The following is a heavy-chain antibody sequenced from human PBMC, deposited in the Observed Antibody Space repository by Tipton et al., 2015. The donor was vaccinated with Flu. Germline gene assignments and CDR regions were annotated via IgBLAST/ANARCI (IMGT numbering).Heavy chain of an antibody. CDR1: GFTFGDYA. D-gene: IGHD3-22*01. V-gene: IGHV3-49*04. Sequence: QLVQSGGGLVQPGRSLRLSCTASGFTFGDYAMSWVRQAPGKGLEWVGFIRSKAYGGTTEYAASVKGRFTISRDDSKSIAYLQMNSLKTEDTAVYYCQYYDSSGPPHYFDYWGQGTLVTVSS. J-gene: IGHJ4*02. CDR2: IRSKAYGGTT. CDR3: QYYDSSGPPHYFDY.